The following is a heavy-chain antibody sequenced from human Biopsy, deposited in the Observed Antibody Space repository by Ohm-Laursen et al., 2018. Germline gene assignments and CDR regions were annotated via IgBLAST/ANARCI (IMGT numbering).Heavy chain of an antibody. D-gene: IGHD3-10*01. CDR1: GFSFSDSG. J-gene: IGHJ4*02. Sequence: SLRLSRAAPGFSFSDSGMHWVRQAPGKGLEWVALISYDGSYKNYGVSVKGRFTISRDNSKNTLYLQMNSLRPEDTAVYYCAKQEGVAYGDIDYWGQGTLVTVSS. CDR3: AKQEGVAYGDIDY. V-gene: IGHV3-30*18. CDR2: ISYDGSYK.